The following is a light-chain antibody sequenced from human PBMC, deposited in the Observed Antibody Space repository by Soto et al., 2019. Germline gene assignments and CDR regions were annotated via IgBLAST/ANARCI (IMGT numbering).Light chain of an antibody. CDR2: DAS. Sequence: DIQMTQSPSSLSASVGDRVTITCQASQDINIYLHWYQQKPGKAPKLLIYDASNLETGVPSRFSGSGSGTDFTIAISRLEPEDLATYYCQQYDGLRTFGQGTRLETK. CDR3: QQYDGLRT. V-gene: IGKV1-33*01. CDR1: QDINIY. J-gene: IGKJ5*01.